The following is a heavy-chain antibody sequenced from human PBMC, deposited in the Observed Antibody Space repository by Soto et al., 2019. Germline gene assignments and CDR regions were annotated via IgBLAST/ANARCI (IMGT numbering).Heavy chain of an antibody. V-gene: IGHV4-4*07. CDR1: GGSIGTHY. CDR2: VYISGST. D-gene: IGHD4-17*01. CDR3: ARDPRVTTVTGDAFDI. J-gene: IGHJ3*02. Sequence: QVQLQESGPGLVKPSETLSLTCTVSGGSIGTHYWNWNRQPAGKGLEWIGRVYISGSTDYNPSVKSRVSLSVDTSKNHFSLRLTSVTAADTAVYYCARDPRVTTVTGDAFDIWGQGIMVIVSS.